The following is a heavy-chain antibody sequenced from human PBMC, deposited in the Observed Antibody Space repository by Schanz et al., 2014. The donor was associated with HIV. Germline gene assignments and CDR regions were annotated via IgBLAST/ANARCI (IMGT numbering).Heavy chain of an antibody. CDR2: ISYDGINK. D-gene: IGHD1-26*01. V-gene: IGHV3-30*18. Sequence: QVQLVESGGGVVQPGRSLRLSCAASGFTFSSYGMHWVRQAPGKGLEWVAVISYDGINKYYADSVKGRFTISRDNSKNTLYLQMNSLRAEDTAVYYCAKDGSWEAFDGFDIWGQGTMVTVSS. CDR1: GFTFSSYG. CDR3: AKDGSWEAFDGFDI. J-gene: IGHJ3*02.